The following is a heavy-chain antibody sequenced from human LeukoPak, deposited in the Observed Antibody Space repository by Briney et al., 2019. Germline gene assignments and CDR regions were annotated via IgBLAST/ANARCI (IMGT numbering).Heavy chain of an antibody. CDR2: INHSVST. V-gene: IGHV4-34*01. Sequence: PSETLSLTCAVYGGSFSGYYWSWIRQPPGKGLQWIGEINHSVSTNYNPSLKSRVTISVDTSKNQFSLKLSSVTAADTAVYYCARGWQEGYFDYWGQGTLVTVSS. CDR1: GGSFSGYY. J-gene: IGHJ4*02. CDR3: ARGWQEGYFDY.